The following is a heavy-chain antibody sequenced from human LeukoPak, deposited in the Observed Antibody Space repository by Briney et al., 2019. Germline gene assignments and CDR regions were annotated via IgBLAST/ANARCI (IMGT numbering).Heavy chain of an antibody. CDR2: ISTSSSSM. V-gene: IGHV3-48*01. CDR1: GFTFSSYS. J-gene: IGHJ4*02. CDR3: ARGRSTVDY. Sequence: PGGSLRLSCAASGFTFSSYSMNWVRQAPGKGLEWVSYISTSSSSMYYADSVKGRFTISRDNAKNSLYLQMNSLRAEDTAVYYCARGRSTVDYWGQGTLVTVSS.